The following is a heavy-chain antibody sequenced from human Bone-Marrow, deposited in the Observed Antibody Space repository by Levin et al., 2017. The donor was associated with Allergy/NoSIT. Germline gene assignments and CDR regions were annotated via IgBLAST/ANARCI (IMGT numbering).Heavy chain of an antibody. CDR2: IYYSGTT. J-gene: IGHJ4*02. CDR1: GDSVRNYY. V-gene: IGHV4-59*02. D-gene: IGHD7-27*01. CDR3: ASVGVGLNGGYFDY. Sequence: SETLSLTCTVSGDSVRNYYWSWIRQPPGKGLECIGYIYYSGTTNYNPSLKSRVTISVDTSKNQFSLRLSSVVAADTAVYYCASVGVGLNGGYFDYWGRGTLVTVSS.